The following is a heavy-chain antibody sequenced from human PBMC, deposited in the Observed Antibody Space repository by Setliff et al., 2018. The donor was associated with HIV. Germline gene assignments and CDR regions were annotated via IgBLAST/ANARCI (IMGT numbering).Heavy chain of an antibody. Sequence: PGGSLRLSCAASGFTFSSYGMHWVRQAPGKGLEWVAVIWYDGSEKYYADSVRGRFTISRDNSKNTLYLQMNSLRAEDTAVYYCAKDEGSGWYGLRYWGQGTLVTVSS. CDR3: AKDEGSGWYGLRY. J-gene: IGHJ4*02. CDR1: GFTFSSYG. CDR2: IWYDGSEK. V-gene: IGHV3-33*06. D-gene: IGHD6-19*01.